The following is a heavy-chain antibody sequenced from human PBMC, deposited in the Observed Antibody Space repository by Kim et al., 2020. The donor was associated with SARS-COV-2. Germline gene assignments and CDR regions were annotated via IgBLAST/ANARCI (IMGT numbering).Heavy chain of an antibody. D-gene: IGHD1-26*01. V-gene: IGHV4-59*01. CDR2: IYYSGST. Sequence: SETLSLTCTVSGGSISSYYWSWIRQPPGKGLEWIGYIYYSGSTNYNPSLKSRVTISVDTSKNQFSLKLSSVTAADTAVYYCARPSPRVGAYHLDLWGRGTLVTVSS. CDR3: ARPSPRVGAYHLDL. J-gene: IGHJ2*01. CDR1: GGSISSYY.